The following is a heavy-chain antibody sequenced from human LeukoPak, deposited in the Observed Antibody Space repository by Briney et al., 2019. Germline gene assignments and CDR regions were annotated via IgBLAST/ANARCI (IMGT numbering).Heavy chain of an antibody. D-gene: IGHD3-22*01. CDR3: ARDYYDSSGYYSPV. CDR2: IYYSGST. V-gene: IGHV4-30-4*07. J-gene: IGHJ4*02. CDR1: GGSISSGGYS. Sequence: SETLSLTCAVSGGSISSGGYSWSWIRRPPGKGLEWIGYIYYSGSTYYNPSLKSRVTISVDTSKNQFSLKLSSVTAADTAVYYCARDYYDSSGYYSPVWGQGTLVTVSS.